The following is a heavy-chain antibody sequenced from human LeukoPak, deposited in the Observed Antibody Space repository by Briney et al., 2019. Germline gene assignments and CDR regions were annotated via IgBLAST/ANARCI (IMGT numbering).Heavy chain of an antibody. CDR2: IRYDGSNK. V-gene: IGHV3-30*02. CDR3: ARDGGYSYGTAYWFDY. CDR1: GFTFSSYG. Sequence: QTGGSLRLSCAASGFTFSSYGMHWVRQAPGKGLEWVAFIRYDGSNKYYADSVKGRFTISRDNSKNTLYLQMNSLRAEDTAVYYCARDGGYSYGTAYWFDYWGQGTLVTVSS. J-gene: IGHJ4*02. D-gene: IGHD5-18*01.